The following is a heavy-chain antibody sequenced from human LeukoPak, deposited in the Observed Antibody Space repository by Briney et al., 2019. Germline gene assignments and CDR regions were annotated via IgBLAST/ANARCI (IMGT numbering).Heavy chain of an antibody. CDR2: IIPILGIA. V-gene: IGHV1-69*04. J-gene: IGHJ6*02. CDR3: ARNEGYGGNSKVLPTKTNYYYYGMDV. Sequence: ASVKVSCKASGGTFSSYAISWVRQAPGQGLEWMGRIIPILGIANYAQKFQGRVTITADKSTSTAYMELSSLRSEDTAVYYCARNEGYGGNSKVLPTKTNYYYYGMDVWGQGTTVTVSS. D-gene: IGHD4-23*01. CDR1: GGTFSSYA.